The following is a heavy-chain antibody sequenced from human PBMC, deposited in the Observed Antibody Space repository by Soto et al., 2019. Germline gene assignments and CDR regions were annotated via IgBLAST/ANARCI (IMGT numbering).Heavy chain of an antibody. CDR1: GFTFSGSA. Sequence: GGSLRLSCAASGFTFSGSAMHWVRQASGKGLEWVGRIRSKANSYATAYAASVKGRFTISRGDSKNTAYLQMNSLKTEDTAVYYCTTDFVVVVAASSPWGQGTLVTVSS. V-gene: IGHV3-73*01. J-gene: IGHJ4*02. D-gene: IGHD2-15*01. CDR2: IRSKANSYAT. CDR3: TTDFVVVVAASSP.